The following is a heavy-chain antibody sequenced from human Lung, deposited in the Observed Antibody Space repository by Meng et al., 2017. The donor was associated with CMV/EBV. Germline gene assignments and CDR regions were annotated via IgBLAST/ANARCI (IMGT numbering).Heavy chain of an antibody. CDR2: INWNGGST. Sequence: GGSLRLSCAASGFTLADYVISRVRQAPGMGLVWVSGINWNGGSTGYADSVEGRFTISRDNAKNSTYLQMNSLRAKDTSLYYCARELMDYSNYALTQLPRTQTFDDWGQGTLVTGSS. CDR3: ARELMDYSNYALTQLPRTQTFDD. CDR1: GFTLADYV. D-gene: IGHD4-11*01. J-gene: IGHJ4*02. V-gene: IGHV3-20*04.